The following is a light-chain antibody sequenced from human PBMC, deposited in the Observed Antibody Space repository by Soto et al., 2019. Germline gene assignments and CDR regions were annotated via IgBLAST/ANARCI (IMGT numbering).Light chain of an antibody. Sequence: QSVLTQPASVSASPGQSITISCTGTSTDIGAYKFVSWYQQHPGKAPKLMIYDVTSRPSGVSNRFSGSMSGNTASLIISGLQAEDEGDYYCISYTGFDTYVFGTGTKLTVL. J-gene: IGLJ1*01. CDR3: ISYTGFDTYV. CDR1: STDIGAYKF. V-gene: IGLV2-14*03. CDR2: DVT.